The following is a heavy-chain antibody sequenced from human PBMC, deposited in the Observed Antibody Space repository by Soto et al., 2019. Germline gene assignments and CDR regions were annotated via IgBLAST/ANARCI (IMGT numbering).Heavy chain of an antibody. CDR1: GYKFTSSW. CDR2: IFPSDSDT. CDR3: ARKDKSGYFNWFDP. Sequence: GESPKISCRTSGYKFTSSWIAWVRQMPGKGLEWMGIIFPSDSDTRYSPSFQGQVTISADRSTSTVFLQWASLKASDTAVYFCARKDKSGYFNWFDPWGQGTLVTVSS. D-gene: IGHD3-22*01. V-gene: IGHV5-51*01. J-gene: IGHJ5*02.